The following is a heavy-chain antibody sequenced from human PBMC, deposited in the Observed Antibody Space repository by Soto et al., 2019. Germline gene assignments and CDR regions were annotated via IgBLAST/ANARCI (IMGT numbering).Heavy chain of an antibody. Sequence: PSETLCLTCAVYGGSFSGYYWSWIRQPPGKGLEWIGEINHSGSTNYNPSLKSRVTISVDTSKNQFSLKLSSVTAADTAVYYCARTLLPFLQRNWFDPWGQGTLVTVSS. J-gene: IGHJ5*02. CDR2: INHSGST. CDR3: ARTLLPFLQRNWFDP. D-gene: IGHD3-3*01. V-gene: IGHV4-34*01. CDR1: GGSFSGYY.